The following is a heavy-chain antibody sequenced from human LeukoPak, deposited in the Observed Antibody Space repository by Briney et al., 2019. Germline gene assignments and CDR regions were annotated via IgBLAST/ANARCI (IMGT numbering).Heavy chain of an antibody. V-gene: IGHV3-66*02. D-gene: IGHD4-17*01. CDR2: IYSGGST. Sequence: GGSLRLSCAASGFTVSSNYMSWVRQAPGKGLEWVSVIYSGGSTYYADSVKGRFTIPRDNSKNTLYLQMNSLRAEDTAVYYCARDGAHDYGDYDFDYWGQGTLVTVSS. CDR1: GFTVSSNY. CDR3: ARDGAHDYGDYDFDY. J-gene: IGHJ4*02.